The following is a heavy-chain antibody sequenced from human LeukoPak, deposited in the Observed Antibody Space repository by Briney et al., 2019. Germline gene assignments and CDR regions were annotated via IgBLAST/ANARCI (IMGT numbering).Heavy chain of an antibody. Sequence: PGRSLRLSCAASGFTFSSYAMHWVRQAPGKGLEWVAVISYDGSNKYYADSVKGRFTISRDNSKNTLYLQMNSLRAEDTAVYYCARDRRGYCSSTSCFTDASDIWGQGTMVTVSS. CDR2: ISYDGSNK. CDR3: ARDRRGYCSSTSCFTDASDI. J-gene: IGHJ3*02. CDR1: GFTFSSYA. D-gene: IGHD2-2*02. V-gene: IGHV3-30*04.